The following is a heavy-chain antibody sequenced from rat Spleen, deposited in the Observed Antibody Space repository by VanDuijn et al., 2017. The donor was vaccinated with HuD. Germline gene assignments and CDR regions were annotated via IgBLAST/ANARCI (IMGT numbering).Heavy chain of an antibody. J-gene: IGHJ4*01. V-gene: IGHV5-7*01. Sequence: EVKLVESGGGLVQPGRSLKLSCAASGFTFDDYEMTWVRQVPKNGLEWVASISYDGSSTYYRDSVKGRFTISRDNAKNTQYLQMDSLRSEDTATYYCTRGYVMDAWGQGASVTVSS. CDR2: ISYDGSST. CDR1: GFTFDDYE. CDR3: TRGYVMDA.